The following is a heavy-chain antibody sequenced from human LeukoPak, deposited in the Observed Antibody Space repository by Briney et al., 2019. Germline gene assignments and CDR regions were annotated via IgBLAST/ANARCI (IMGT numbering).Heavy chain of an antibody. J-gene: IGHJ4*02. D-gene: IGHD5-18*01. V-gene: IGHV3-21*01. CDR1: GFTFSSYS. CDR3: AREGGYSYGRTLDY. CDR2: ISSSSSYI. Sequence: GGSLRLSCAASGFTFSSYSMKWVRQAPGKGLEWVSSISSSSSYIYYADSVKGRFTISRDNAKNSLYLQMNSLRAEDTAVYYCAREGGYSYGRTLDYWGQGTLVTVSS.